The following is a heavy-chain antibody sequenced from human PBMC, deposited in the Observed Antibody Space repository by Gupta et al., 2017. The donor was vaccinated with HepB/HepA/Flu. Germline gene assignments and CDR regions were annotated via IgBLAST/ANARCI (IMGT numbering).Heavy chain of an antibody. CDR1: GGTFSSYS. Sequence: QLQPVQSGAAVKKPGSSVKVSCKASGGTFSSYSISWVRQAPGQGLEWMGGIIPIFGTANYAQKFQGRVTITADKSTSTAYMELSSLRSEDTAVYYCAKDTVVTPGYYYYYMDVWGKGTTVTVSS. D-gene: IGHD4-23*01. J-gene: IGHJ6*03. V-gene: IGHV1-69*06. CDR2: IIPIFGTA. CDR3: AKDTVVTPGYYYYYMDV.